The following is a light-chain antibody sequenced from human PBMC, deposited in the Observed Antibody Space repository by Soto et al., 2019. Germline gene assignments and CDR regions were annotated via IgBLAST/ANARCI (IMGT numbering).Light chain of an antibody. V-gene: IGKV1-39*01. Sequence: DIEMTQSPSSLSASVGDRVTITCRASQSISTYLHWYQQKGGKAPKLLIHGASSLQSGVPLRFSGSGSGPDFALTISSGQPEVFAIYYFQQGYSTRLSFGGGTKVELK. CDR1: QSISTY. J-gene: IGKJ4*01. CDR2: GAS. CDR3: QQGYSTRLS.